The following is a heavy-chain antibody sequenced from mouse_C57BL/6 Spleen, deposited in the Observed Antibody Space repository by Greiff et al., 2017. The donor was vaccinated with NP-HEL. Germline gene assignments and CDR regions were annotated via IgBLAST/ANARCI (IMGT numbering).Heavy chain of an antibody. Sequence: EVKLMESGGGLVKPGGSLKLSCAASGFTFSSYAMSWVRQTPEKRLEWVATISDGGSYTYYPDNVKGRFTISRDNAKNNLYLQMSQLKSEDTAMYDGARDRNWDGDFDYWGQGTTLTVSS. V-gene: IGHV5-4*01. CDR3: ARDRNWDGDFDY. CDR2: ISDGGSYT. D-gene: IGHD4-1*01. CDR1: GFTFSSYA. J-gene: IGHJ2*01.